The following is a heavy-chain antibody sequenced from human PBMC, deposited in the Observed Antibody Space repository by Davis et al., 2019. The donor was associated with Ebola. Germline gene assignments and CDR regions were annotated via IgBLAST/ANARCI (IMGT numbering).Heavy chain of an antibody. CDR1: AATASGTIGA. V-gene: IGHV6-1*01. CDR3: ARGWLRSAFDQ. J-gene: IGHJ4*02. D-gene: IGHD5-12*01. Sequence: PSETLSLTCAISAATASGTIGARNCTSQSPSRGPEWLGRTYYSSKWYNESALSVKSRITITADTAKNQLSLHLNTVTPEDTAVYYCARGWLRSAFDQWGQGTLVTVSS. CDR2: TYYSSKWYN.